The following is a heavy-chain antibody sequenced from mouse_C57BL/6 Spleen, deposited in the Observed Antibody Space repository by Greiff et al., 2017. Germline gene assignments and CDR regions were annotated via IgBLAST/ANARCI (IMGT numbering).Heavy chain of an antibody. CDR1: GYTFTSYW. CDR3: ARWDYYGSSPYYFDY. V-gene: IGHV1-52*01. D-gene: IGHD1-1*01. J-gene: IGHJ2*01. CDR2: IDPSDSET. Sequence: QVQLQQPGAELVRPGSSVKLSCKASGYTFTSYWMHWVEQRPIQGLEWIGNIDPSDSETHYNQKFKDKATLTVDKSSSTAYMQLSSLTSEDSAVYYCARWDYYGSSPYYFDYWGQGTTLTVSS.